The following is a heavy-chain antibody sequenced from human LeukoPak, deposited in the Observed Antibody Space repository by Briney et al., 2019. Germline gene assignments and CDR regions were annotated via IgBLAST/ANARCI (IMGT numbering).Heavy chain of an antibody. J-gene: IGHJ4*02. Sequence: QPGGSLRLSCAASGFTFSSYAMHWVRQAPGKGLEWVAVISYDGSNKYYADSVKGRFTISRDNSKNTLYLQMNSLRAEDTAVYYCARVSWNLYYFDYWGQGTLVTVSS. D-gene: IGHD1-7*01. CDR2: ISYDGSNK. CDR3: ARVSWNLYYFDY. V-gene: IGHV3-30-3*01. CDR1: GFTFSSYA.